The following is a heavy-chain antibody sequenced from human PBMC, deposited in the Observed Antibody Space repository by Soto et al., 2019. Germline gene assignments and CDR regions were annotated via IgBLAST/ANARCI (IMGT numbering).Heavy chain of an antibody. CDR3: ARGRGDIFAGYYRGPYIWFDP. V-gene: IGHV4-34*01. J-gene: IGHJ5*02. Sequence: QVQLQQWGAGLLKPSETLSLTCAVYGGSFSGYYWSWIRQPPGKGLEWIGEINHSGSTNYNPSLKSRVTISVDTSKNQFSLMPSDVSAADTAVYYCARGRGDIFAGYYRGPYIWFDPWGQGTLVTVSS. CDR2: INHSGST. CDR1: GGSFSGYY. D-gene: IGHD3-9*01.